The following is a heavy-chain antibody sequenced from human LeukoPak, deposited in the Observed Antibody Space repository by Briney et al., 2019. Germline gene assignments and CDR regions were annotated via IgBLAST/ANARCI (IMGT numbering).Heavy chain of an antibody. J-gene: IGHJ3*02. V-gene: IGHV3-53*01. Sequence: GGSLRLSCAASGFTVSTNYMTWVRQPPGKGLEWVSHIYSGGSRTYYTDSVKGRFTISSDKSRNTLYLQMNSLRAEDTAVYYCARAPKGAMEDAFDIWGQGTMVTVSS. D-gene: IGHD1-26*01. CDR3: ARAPKGAMEDAFDI. CDR1: GFTVSTNY. CDR2: IYSGGSRT.